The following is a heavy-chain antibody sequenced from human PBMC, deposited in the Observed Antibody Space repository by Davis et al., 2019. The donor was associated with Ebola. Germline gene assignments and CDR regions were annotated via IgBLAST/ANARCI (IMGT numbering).Heavy chain of an antibody. J-gene: IGHJ6*04. CDR3: ALLGFGESILAMDV. CDR1: GYTFTSYG. CDR2: ISAYNGNT. V-gene: IGHV1-18*01. Sequence: AASVKVSCKASGYTFTSYGISWVRQAPGQGLEWMGWISAYNGNTNYAQKLQGRVTMTTDTSTSTAYMELRSLRSDDTAVYYCALLGFGESILAMDVWGKGTTVTVSS. D-gene: IGHD3-10*01.